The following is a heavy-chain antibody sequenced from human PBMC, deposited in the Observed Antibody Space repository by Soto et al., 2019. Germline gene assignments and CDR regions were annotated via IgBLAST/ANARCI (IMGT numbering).Heavy chain of an antibody. Sequence: GGSLRLSXAASGLTFSGSAVHWVRQTSGKGLEWIGRVRSKANNYATLYGESVKGRFTITRDDSENMAYLQMNSLKTEDTAVYYCTRQADYEGWSDPWGQGTQVTV. CDR2: VRSKANNYAT. V-gene: IGHV3-73*01. CDR1: GLTFSGSA. D-gene: IGHD3-16*01. CDR3: TRQADYEGWSDP. J-gene: IGHJ5*02.